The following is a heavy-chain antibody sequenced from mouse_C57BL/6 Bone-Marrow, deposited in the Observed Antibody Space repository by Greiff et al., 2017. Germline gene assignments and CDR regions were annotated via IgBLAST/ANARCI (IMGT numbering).Heavy chain of an antibody. CDR1: GYTFTSYW. Sequence: QVQLQQPGAELVMPGASVKLSCKASGYTFTSYWMHWVKQRPGQGLEWIGEIDPSDSYTNYNQKFKGKATLTVDTSPSTAYMQLSSLTSEDSAVYYCARDVETDFDYWGQGTTLTGSS. J-gene: IGHJ2*01. V-gene: IGHV1-69*01. CDR3: ARDVETDFDY. CDR2: IDPSDSYT.